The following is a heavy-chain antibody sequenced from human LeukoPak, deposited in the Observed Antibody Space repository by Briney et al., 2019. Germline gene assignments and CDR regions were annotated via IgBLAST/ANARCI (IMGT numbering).Heavy chain of an antibody. D-gene: IGHD3-22*01. CDR3: ARGPYYYDSKTFDY. Sequence: PSETLSLTCTVSGGSISSGGYYWSWIRQHPEKGLEWIGYIYYSGSTYYNPSLKSRVTISVDTPKDQFSLKLSSVTAADTAVYYCARGPYYYDSKTFDYWGQGTLVTVSS. J-gene: IGHJ4*02. CDR2: IYYSGST. CDR1: GGSISSGGYY. V-gene: IGHV4-31*03.